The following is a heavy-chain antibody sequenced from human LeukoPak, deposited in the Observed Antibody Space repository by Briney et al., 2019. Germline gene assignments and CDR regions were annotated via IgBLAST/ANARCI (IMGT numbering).Heavy chain of an antibody. D-gene: IGHD1-7*01. Sequence: GGSLRLFCSASAFTFDDYAMHWARQAPGKGLEWVSLISGNGGNTYYADSVKGRFTISRDNSKNSLSLQMNSLRTEDTALYYCAKDISNWNSRHFDYWGQGTLVTVSS. V-gene: IGHV3-43*02. CDR3: AKDISNWNSRHFDY. J-gene: IGHJ4*02. CDR2: ISGNGGNT. CDR1: AFTFDDYA.